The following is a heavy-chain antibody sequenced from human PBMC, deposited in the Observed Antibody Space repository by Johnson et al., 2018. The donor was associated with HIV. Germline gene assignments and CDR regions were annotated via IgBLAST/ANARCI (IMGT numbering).Heavy chain of an antibody. J-gene: IGHJ3*02. V-gene: IGHV3-20*04. CDR2: INWNGGST. CDR1: GFTFGSYA. Sequence: VQLVESGGGVVQPGRSLRLSCAASGFTFGSYAMHWVRQAPGKGLEWVSGINWNGGSTSYADSVKGRFTISRDNAKTSLYLQVNSLGAEDTALYYCAREVSLRVGATLPPSYAFDIWGQGTMVTVSS. D-gene: IGHD1-26*01. CDR3: AREVSLRVGATLPPSYAFDI.